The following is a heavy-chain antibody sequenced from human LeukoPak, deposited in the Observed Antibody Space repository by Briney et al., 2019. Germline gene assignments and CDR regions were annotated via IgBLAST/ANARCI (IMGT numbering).Heavy chain of an antibody. V-gene: IGHV3-30*03. J-gene: IGHJ4*02. Sequence: GGSLRLSCAASGFTFSSYGMHWVRQAPGKGLEWVAVISYDGSNKYYADSEKGRFTISSDNSKTTLFQKMNSLRAEDTAVYYSARAVADAIDYCGQGTLVTVSS. D-gene: IGHD6-19*01. CDR3: ARAVADAIDY. CDR1: GFTFSSYG. CDR2: ISYDGSNK.